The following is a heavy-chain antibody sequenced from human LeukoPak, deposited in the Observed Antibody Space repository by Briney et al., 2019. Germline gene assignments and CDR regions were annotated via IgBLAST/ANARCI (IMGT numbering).Heavy chain of an antibody. CDR2: IWYDGSNK. CDR3: ARSHRSFASGSGDY. J-gene: IGHJ4*02. D-gene: IGHD3-10*01. CDR1: GFTFSSYG. Sequence: GSLRLSCAASGFTFSSYGIHWVRQAPGKGLEWVAVIWYDGSNKYYADSVKGRFTISRDNAKNSLFLQMNSLRDEDPAVYFCARSHRSFASGSGDYWGQGTLVTVSS. V-gene: IGHV3-33*01.